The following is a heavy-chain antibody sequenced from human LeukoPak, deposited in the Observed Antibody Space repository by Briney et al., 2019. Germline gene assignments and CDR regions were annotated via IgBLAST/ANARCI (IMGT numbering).Heavy chain of an antibody. CDR1: GGSISSYY. CDR2: IYYSGST. Sequence: SETLSLTCIVSGGSISSYYWSWIRQPPGKGLEWIAYIYYSGSTNYNPSLKSRVTIPIDTSKNQFSLKLSSVTAADTAVYYCARHSGSYYDFDYWGQGTLVTVSS. D-gene: IGHD1-26*01. V-gene: IGHV4-59*08. CDR3: ARHSGSYYDFDY. J-gene: IGHJ4*02.